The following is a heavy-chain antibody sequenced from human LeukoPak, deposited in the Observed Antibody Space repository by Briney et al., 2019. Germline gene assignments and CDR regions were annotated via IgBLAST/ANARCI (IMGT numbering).Heavy chain of an antibody. Sequence: AASVKVSCKASGYTFTGYYMHWVRQAPGQGLEWMGWINPNSGGTNYAQKFQGRVTMTRDTSISTAYMELSRLRSDDTAVYYCARETVAEYFQHWGQDTLVTVSS. CDR1: GYTFTGYY. D-gene: IGHD4-17*01. CDR2: INPNSGGT. CDR3: ARETVAEYFQH. V-gene: IGHV1-2*02. J-gene: IGHJ1*01.